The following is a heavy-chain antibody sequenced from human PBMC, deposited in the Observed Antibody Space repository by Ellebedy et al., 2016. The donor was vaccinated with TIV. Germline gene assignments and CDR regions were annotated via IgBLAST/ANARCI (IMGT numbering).Heavy chain of an antibody. CDR2: INTDGRST. CDR3: APGLIQGVGFDI. J-gene: IGHJ3*02. Sequence: GESLKISCAGAGFTFSNYWVHWVRQAPGKGLVWVSFINTDGRSTNLADSVKGRYTISRDNAKNTLYLQMNSLTAEDTAVYYCAPGLIQGVGFDIWGQGTMVTVSS. CDR1: GFTFSNYW. V-gene: IGHV3-74*01. D-gene: IGHD3-16*01.